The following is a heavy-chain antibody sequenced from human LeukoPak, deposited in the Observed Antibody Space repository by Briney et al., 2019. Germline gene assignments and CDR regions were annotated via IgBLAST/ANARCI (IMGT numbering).Heavy chain of an antibody. Sequence: QTGGSLRLSCAASGFTFDDYAMHWVRQAPGKGLEWVSGISWNSGSIGYADSVKGRFTISRDNAKNSLYLQMNSLRAEDTALYYCAKSLRYFDWLPPGFDYWGQGTLVTVSS. D-gene: IGHD3-9*01. CDR3: AKSLRYFDWLPPGFDY. CDR1: GFTFDDYA. CDR2: ISWNSGSI. V-gene: IGHV3-9*01. J-gene: IGHJ4*02.